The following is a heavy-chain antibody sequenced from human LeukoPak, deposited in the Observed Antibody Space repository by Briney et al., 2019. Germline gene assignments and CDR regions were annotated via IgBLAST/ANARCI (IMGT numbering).Heavy chain of an antibody. Sequence: ASLKVSCKASGYTFTGYYIHWVRQAPGQGLEWMGWINPNSGGTNYAQKFQGRVTMTRDTSISTAYMELSRLRSDDTAVYYCAREALEGSSWYNYWGQGTLVTVSS. CDR3: AREALEGSSWYNY. CDR1: GYTFTGYY. V-gene: IGHV1-2*02. D-gene: IGHD6-13*01. CDR2: INPNSGGT. J-gene: IGHJ4*02.